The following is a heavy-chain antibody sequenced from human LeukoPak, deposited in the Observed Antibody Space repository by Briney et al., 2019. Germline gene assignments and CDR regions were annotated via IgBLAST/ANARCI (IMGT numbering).Heavy chain of an antibody. CDR3: ARHIVGAMAFDY. CDR2: IYYSGST. J-gene: IGHJ4*02. D-gene: IGHD1-26*01. Sequence: SETLSLTCTVSGGSISSSSYYWGWIRQPPGTGLEWIGSIYYSGSTYYNPSLKSRVTISVDTFKNQFSLKLSSVTAADTAVYYCARHIVGAMAFDYWGQGTLVTVSS. CDR1: GGSISSSSYY. V-gene: IGHV4-39*01.